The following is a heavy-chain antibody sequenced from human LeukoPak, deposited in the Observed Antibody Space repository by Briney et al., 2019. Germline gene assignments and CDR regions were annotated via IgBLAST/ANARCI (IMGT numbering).Heavy chain of an antibody. Sequence: SETLSLTCTVSGGSISSNSYYWGWIRQPPGKGLKWIGSMYYSGSTYYNPSLKSRVTISVDTSKNQFSLKLSSVTAADTAVYYCARNRYYYGSGSYGVPNWFDPWGQGTLVTVSS. J-gene: IGHJ5*02. V-gene: IGHV4-39*01. CDR3: ARNRYYYGSGSYGVPNWFDP. CDR2: MYYSGST. CDR1: GGSISSNSYY. D-gene: IGHD3-10*01.